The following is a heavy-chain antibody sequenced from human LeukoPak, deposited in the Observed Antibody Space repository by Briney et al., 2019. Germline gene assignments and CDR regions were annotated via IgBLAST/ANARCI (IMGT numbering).Heavy chain of an antibody. Sequence: GESLKISCQASGYTFTNYWIAWVHQMPGKGLEWVGVIYPGDSDTRYSPSFQGQVTISADKSISTAYLQWSSLKASDTAMYYCARTGSRPRPYNWFDPWGQGTLVTVSS. V-gene: IGHV5-51*07. CDR1: GYTFTNYW. D-gene: IGHD3-10*01. CDR3: ARTGSRPRPYNWFDP. J-gene: IGHJ5*02. CDR2: IYPGDSDT.